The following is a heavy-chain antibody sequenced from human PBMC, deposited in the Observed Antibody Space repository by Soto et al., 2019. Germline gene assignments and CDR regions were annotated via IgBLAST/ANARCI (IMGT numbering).Heavy chain of an antibody. CDR1: GGSFSGYY. CDR3: AKEGPRAAFDI. Sequence: LSLTCAVYGGSFSGYYWSWIRQPPGKGLEWIGEINHSGSTNYNPSLKSRVTISVDTSKNQFSLKLSSVTAADTAVYYCAKEGPRAAFDIWAQGKMVTVSS. V-gene: IGHV4-34*01. CDR2: INHSGST. J-gene: IGHJ3*02.